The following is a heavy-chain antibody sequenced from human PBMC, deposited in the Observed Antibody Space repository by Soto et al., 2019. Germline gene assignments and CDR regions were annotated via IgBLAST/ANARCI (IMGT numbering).Heavy chain of an antibody. D-gene: IGHD3-10*01. CDR3: TTASDYYGSGSYPLY. J-gene: IGHJ4*02. V-gene: IGHV3-15*07. Sequence: PGGSLRLSCAASGFTFSNAWMNWVRQAPGKGLEWVGRIKSKTDGGTTDYAAPVKGRFTISRDDSKNTLYLQMNSLKTEDTAVNYCTTASDYYGSGSYPLYWGQGTLVTVSS. CDR2: IKSKTDGGTT. CDR1: GFTFSNAW.